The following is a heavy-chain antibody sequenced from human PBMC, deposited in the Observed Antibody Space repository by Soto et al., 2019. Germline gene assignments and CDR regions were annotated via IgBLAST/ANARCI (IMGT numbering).Heavy chain of an antibody. CDR2: ISSSGSTI. V-gene: IGHV3-48*03. D-gene: IGHD3-3*01. J-gene: IGHJ6*04. CDR3: ERDFTIFGVVMDYYYYGMDV. CDR1: GFTFSSYE. Sequence: GVSLRLSCAASGFTFSSYEMNWVRQAPGKGLEWVSYISSSGSTIYYADSVKGRFTISRDNAKNSLYLQMKSLRAEDTAVYYCERDFTIFGVVMDYYYYGMDVWGKGTTVPVSS.